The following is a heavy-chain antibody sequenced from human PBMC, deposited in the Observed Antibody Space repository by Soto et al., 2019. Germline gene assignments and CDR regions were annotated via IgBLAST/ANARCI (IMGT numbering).Heavy chain of an antibody. J-gene: IGHJ3*02. Sequence: ASVKVSCKASGYTFTSYGISWVRQAPGQGLEWMGWISAYNGNTNYAQKLQGRVTMTTDTSTSTAYMELRSLRSDDTAVYYCARLGRTGTNRVPDAFDIWGQGTIVTVSS. CDR2: ISAYNGNT. CDR3: ARLGRTGTNRVPDAFDI. V-gene: IGHV1-18*01. CDR1: GYTFTSYG. D-gene: IGHD1-1*01.